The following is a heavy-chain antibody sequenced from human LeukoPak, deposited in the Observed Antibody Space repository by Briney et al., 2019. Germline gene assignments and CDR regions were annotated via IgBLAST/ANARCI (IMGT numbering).Heavy chain of an antibody. Sequence: GGSLRLSCAASGFTFSSYGMHWVRQAPGKGLEWVAVIWYDGSNKFYADSVKGRFIISRDNSKNTLYLQMNSLRAEDTALYYCAKTDGSSAWYLFFGRFDSWGQGTLVTVSS. J-gene: IGHJ4*02. CDR3: AKTDGSSAWYLFFGRFDS. CDR2: IWYDGSNK. V-gene: IGHV3-33*06. D-gene: IGHD6-19*01. CDR1: GFTFSSYG.